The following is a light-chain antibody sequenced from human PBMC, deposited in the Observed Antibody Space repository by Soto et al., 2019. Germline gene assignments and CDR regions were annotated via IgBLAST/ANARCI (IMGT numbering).Light chain of an antibody. CDR2: DVS. V-gene: IGLV2-14*01. CDR1: SSDVGGYNY. CDR3: SSYTSSSTLV. J-gene: IGLJ1*01. Sequence: QSVLTQPASGSGSAGRSITISCTGTSSDVGGYNYVSWYQQHPGKAPKLMIYDVSNRPSGVSTRFSGSKSGNTASLTISGLQAEDEADYYCSSYTSSSTLVFGTGTKVTVL.